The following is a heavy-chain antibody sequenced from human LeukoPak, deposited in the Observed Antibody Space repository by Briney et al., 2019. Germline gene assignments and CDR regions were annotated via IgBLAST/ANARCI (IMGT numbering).Heavy chain of an antibody. CDR1: GFTFSSYG. CDR2: IWYDGSNK. Sequence: PGGSLRLSCAASGFTFSSYGMHWVRQAPGKGLEGVAVIWYDGSNKYYADSVKGRFTISRDNSKNTLYLQMNSLRAEDTAVYYCAKVQGTAMVTPSYYYMDVWGKGTTVTVSS. V-gene: IGHV3-33*06. J-gene: IGHJ6*03. CDR3: AKVQGTAMVTPSYYYMDV. D-gene: IGHD5-18*01.